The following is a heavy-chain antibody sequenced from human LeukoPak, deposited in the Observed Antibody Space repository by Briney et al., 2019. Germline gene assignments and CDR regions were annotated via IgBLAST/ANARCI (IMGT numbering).Heavy chain of an antibody. D-gene: IGHD6-19*01. V-gene: IGHV3-30*02. CDR2: IRYDGSNK. Sequence: PGGSLRLSCAASGFTFSSYGMHWVRQAPGKGLEWVAFIRYDGSNKYYADSVKGRFTISRDNSKNTLYLQMNSLRAEDTAVYYCAKDERQWLVRGAFDIWGQGTMVTVSS. CDR1: GFTFSSYG. CDR3: AKDERQWLVRGAFDI. J-gene: IGHJ3*02.